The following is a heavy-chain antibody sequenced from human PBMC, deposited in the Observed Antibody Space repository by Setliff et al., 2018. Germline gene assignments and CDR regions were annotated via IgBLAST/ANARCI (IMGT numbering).Heavy chain of an antibody. J-gene: IGHJ6*03. CDR3: ARMTGFQYIDV. Sequence: PSETLSLTCAAYGGTFSDYYWTWIRQTPGKGLEWVGEINHRGSTNYNPSLKSRVTISVDTSKNQFSLKLSSVTAADTAVYYCARMTGFQYIDVWGKGTTVTVSS. V-gene: IGHV4-34*09. D-gene: IGHD3-3*01. CDR2: INHRGST. CDR1: GGTFSDYY.